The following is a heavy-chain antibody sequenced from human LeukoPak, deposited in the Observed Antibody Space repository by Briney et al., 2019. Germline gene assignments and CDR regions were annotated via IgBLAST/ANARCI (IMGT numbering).Heavy chain of an antibody. V-gene: IGHV3-23*01. CDR2: ISGSGGST. D-gene: IGHD5-18*01. J-gene: IGHJ4*02. CDR3: AKGRIGYSYGYSDY. Sequence: GGSLRLSCAASGFTFSSYAMSWVRQAPGKGLEWVSTISGSGGSTYYADSVKGRFTISRDNPKNTLYLQMNSLRAEDTAVYYCAKGRIGYSYGYSDYWGQGTLVTVSS. CDR1: GFTFSSYA.